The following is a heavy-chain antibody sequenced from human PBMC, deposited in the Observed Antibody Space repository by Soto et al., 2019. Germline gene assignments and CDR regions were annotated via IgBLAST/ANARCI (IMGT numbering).Heavy chain of an antibody. Sequence: VQLVQSGAEVRKPGSSVKVSCKASGGDFKNFIIAWVRQAPGHGLEWMGGVIPIFGTPNFVQKFQDRVTITADEATSTTYMEQRSLRSEDTAVYYCARVGSCLSSSCLYYGMDVWGQGTTVIVSS. CDR3: ARVGSCLSSSCLYYGMDV. J-gene: IGHJ6*02. CDR1: GGDFKNFI. D-gene: IGHD2-2*01. V-gene: IGHV1-69*01. CDR2: VIPIFGTP.